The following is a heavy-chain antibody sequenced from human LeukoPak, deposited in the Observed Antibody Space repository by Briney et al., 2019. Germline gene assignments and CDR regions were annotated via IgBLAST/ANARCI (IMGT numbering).Heavy chain of an antibody. Sequence: PGGSLRLSCAASGFTFSRYAMTWVRQAPGRGLEWVSGISGSGGSTYYADSVKGRFTISRDNSKNMLYVQMNSLRAEDTAVYYCAARSNNWYVLDYWGQGTLVTVSS. CDR2: ISGSGGST. D-gene: IGHD6-13*01. V-gene: IGHV3-23*01. J-gene: IGHJ4*02. CDR1: GFTFSRYA. CDR3: AARSNNWYVLDY.